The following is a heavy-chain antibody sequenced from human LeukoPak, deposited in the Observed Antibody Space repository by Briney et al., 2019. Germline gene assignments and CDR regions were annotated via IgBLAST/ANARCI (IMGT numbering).Heavy chain of an antibody. Sequence: PGGSLRLSCAASGFTFDDYGMSWVRQAPGKGLEWVSGINWNGGSTGYADSVKGRFTISRDNAKNSLYLQMNSLRAEDTALYYCAREVWGSGYSSYFDYWGQGTLVTVSS. D-gene: IGHD3-22*01. V-gene: IGHV3-20*04. J-gene: IGHJ4*02. CDR3: AREVWGSGYSSYFDY. CDR2: INWNGGST. CDR1: GFTFDDYG.